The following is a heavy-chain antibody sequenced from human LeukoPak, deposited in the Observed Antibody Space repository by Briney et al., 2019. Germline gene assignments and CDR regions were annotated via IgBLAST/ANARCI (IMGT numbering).Heavy chain of an antibody. V-gene: IGHV4-61*08. J-gene: IGHJ5*02. CDR2: IYYSGST. CDR1: GGSVSSGGYY. D-gene: IGHD4-17*01. Sequence: SETLSLTCTVSGGSVSSGGYYWSWIRQPPGKGLEWIGYIYYSGSTNYNPSLKSRVTISVDMSKNQFSLKLTSVTAADTAVYYCARVRVTTYEFDPWGQGTLVTVSS. CDR3: ARVRVTTYEFDP.